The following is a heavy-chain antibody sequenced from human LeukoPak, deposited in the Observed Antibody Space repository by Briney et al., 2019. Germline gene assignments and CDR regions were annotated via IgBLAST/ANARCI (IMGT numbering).Heavy chain of an antibody. V-gene: IGHV1-2*06. CDR2: INPNSGGT. CDR1: GYTFTGYY. D-gene: IGHD2-15*01. J-gene: IGHJ3*02. Sequence: ASVKVSCKASGYTFTGYYMHWVRQAPGQGLEWMGRINPNSGGTNYAQKFQGRVTMTRDTSISTAYMELSRLRSDDTAVYYCARERYCSGGSCRGAFDIWGQGTMVTVSS. CDR3: ARERYCSGGSCRGAFDI.